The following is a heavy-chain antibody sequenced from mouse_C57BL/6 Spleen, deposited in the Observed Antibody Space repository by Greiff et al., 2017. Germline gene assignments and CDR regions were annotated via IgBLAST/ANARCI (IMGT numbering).Heavy chain of an antibody. D-gene: IGHD1-1*01. CDR1: GFTFSSYA. V-gene: IGHV5-4*01. CDR2: ISDGGSYT. Sequence: EVQLVESGGGLVKPGGSLKLSCAASGFTFSSYAMSWVRQTPEKRLEWVATISDGGSYTYYPDNVKGRFTISRDNAKNNLYLQMSHLKSEDTAMYYCARDGYYGSSYGYFDVWGTGTTVTVSS. CDR3: ARDGYYGSSYGYFDV. J-gene: IGHJ1*03.